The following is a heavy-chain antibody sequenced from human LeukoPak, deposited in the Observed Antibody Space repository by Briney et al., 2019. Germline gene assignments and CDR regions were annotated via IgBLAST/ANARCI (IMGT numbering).Heavy chain of an antibody. Sequence: GGSLRLSCAASGFTFSSYSMNWVRQAPGKGLEWVSYISSSSSTIYYADSVKGRFTISRDNAKNSLYLQMNSLRAEDTAVYYCARFLGYGDYGRINDYWGQGTLVTVSS. J-gene: IGHJ4*02. CDR1: GFTFSSYS. V-gene: IGHV3-48*04. D-gene: IGHD4-17*01. CDR3: ARFLGYGDYGRINDY. CDR2: ISSSSSTI.